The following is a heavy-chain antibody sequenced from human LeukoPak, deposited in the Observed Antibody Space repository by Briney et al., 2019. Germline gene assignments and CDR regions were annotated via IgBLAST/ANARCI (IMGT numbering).Heavy chain of an antibody. CDR3: ATDPAAAGTFDY. Sequence: SETLSLTCTVSGGSINYYYWMWIRQPPGKGLEWIGYIYYSGGTHYNPSLKSRVTMLVDTSKNQFSLKLTAVTAADTAVYYCATDPAAAGTFDYWGQGTLVTVSS. V-gene: IGHV4-59*01. J-gene: IGHJ4*02. CDR1: GGSINYYY. CDR2: IYYSGGT. D-gene: IGHD6-13*01.